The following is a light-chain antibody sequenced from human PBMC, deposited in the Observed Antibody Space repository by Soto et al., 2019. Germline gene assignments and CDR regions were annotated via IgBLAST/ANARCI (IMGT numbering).Light chain of an antibody. CDR3: QQRTNWRYT. J-gene: IGKJ2*01. CDR2: DTS. V-gene: IGKV3-11*01. CDR1: QSVSRY. Sequence: EIVLTQSPATLSLSPGERATLSCRASQSVSRYLAWYQQKPGQAPRLLIYDTSNRATGIPARFSGSGSGTDFTLTISSLEPEDFAVYYCQQRTNWRYTFGQGTK.